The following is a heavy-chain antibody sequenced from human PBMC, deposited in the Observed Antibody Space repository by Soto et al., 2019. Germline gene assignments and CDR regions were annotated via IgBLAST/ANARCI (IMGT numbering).Heavy chain of an antibody. J-gene: IGHJ4*02. V-gene: IGHV3-30-3*01. CDR1: GFTFSSYA. CDR2: ISYDGSNK. D-gene: IGHD3-22*01. Sequence: GGSLRLSCAASGFTFSSYAMHWVRQAPGKGLEWVAVISYDGSNKYYADSVKGRFTISRDNSKNTLYLQMNSLRAEDTAVYYCARATYYYDSSGSPTDYWGQGTLVTVSS. CDR3: ARATYYYDSSGSPTDY.